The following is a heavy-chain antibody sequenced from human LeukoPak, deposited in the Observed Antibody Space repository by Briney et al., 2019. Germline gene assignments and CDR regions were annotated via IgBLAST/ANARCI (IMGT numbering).Heavy chain of an antibody. CDR2: INPSGGST. CDR3: ATRGYSGPYYFDY. D-gene: IGHD5-12*01. CDR1: GYTSTSYY. J-gene: IGHJ4*02. Sequence: ASVKVSCKASGYTSTSYYMHWVRQAPGQGLEWMGIINPSGGSTSYAQKFQGRVTMTRDTSTSTVYMELSSLRSEDTAVYYCATRGYSGPYYFDYWGQGTLVTVSS. V-gene: IGHV1-46*01.